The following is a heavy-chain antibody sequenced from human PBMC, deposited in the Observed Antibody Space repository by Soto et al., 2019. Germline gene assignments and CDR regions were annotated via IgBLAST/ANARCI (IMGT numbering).Heavy chain of an antibody. D-gene: IGHD3-16*02. V-gene: IGHV1-18*01. CDR1: GYTFTDHG. CDR2: ISAFTDYT. J-gene: IGHJ4*02. Sequence: QIQLVQSGAEVKKPGASVKVSCKASGYTFTDHGISWVRQAPGQGLEWVGWISAFTDYTDYAQKFRGRVTMTTDKSTNTAYMELRSLTSDDTAVYYGAKDRPRLTQQIVDVYWGQGTLVTVSS. CDR3: AKDRPRLTQQIVDVY.